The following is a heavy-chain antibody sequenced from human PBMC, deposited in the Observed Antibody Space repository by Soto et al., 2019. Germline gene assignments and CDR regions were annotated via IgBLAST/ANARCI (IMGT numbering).Heavy chain of an antibody. J-gene: IGHJ3*02. Sequence: EGQLVESGGGLVQPGGSLRRSCAASGFIFSDYEMNWVRQAPGKGLEWVAHITSRGSVIYGDFVKGRFTISRDNADNSLYLPMNSLSAEDTALYYCTKEKSVVHSGYDAFEIWGRGTMVTVSS. CDR3: TKEKSVVHSGYDAFEI. CDR2: ITSRGSV. V-gene: IGHV3-48*03. D-gene: IGHD5-12*01. CDR1: GFIFSDYE.